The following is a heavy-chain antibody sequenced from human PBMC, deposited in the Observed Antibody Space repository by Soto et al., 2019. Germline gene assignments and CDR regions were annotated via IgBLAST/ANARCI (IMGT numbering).Heavy chain of an antibody. D-gene: IGHD3-3*01. V-gene: IGHV1-69*13. CDR1: GGTFSSYA. Sequence: ASVKVSCKASGGTFSSYAISWVRQAPGQGLEWMGGIIPIFGTANYAQKFQGRVTITADESTSTAYMELSSLRSEDTAVYYCASGPPVGGVVIMMGQGDKPLDYWGQGTLVTVSS. J-gene: IGHJ4*02. CDR2: IIPIFGTA. CDR3: ASGPPVGGVVIMMGQGDKPLDY.